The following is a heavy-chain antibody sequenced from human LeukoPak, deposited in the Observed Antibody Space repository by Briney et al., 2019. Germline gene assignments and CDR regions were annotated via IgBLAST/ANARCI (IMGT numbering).Heavy chain of an antibody. J-gene: IGHJ4*02. CDR3: ARSIQLWPHSTFDY. CDR1: GGSISSSNW. Sequence: SGTLSLTCAVSGGSISSSNWWSWIRQPPGKGLEWIGSIYYSGSTYYNPSLKSRVTISVDTSKNQFSLKLNSVTAADTAVYYCARSIQLWPHSTFDYWGQGTLVTVSS. D-gene: IGHD5-18*01. CDR2: IYYSGST. V-gene: IGHV4-4*02.